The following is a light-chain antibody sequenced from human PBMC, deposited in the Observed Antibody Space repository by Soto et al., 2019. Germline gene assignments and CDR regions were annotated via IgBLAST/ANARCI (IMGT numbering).Light chain of an antibody. CDR2: DAS. V-gene: IGKV3-11*01. CDR3: QQRSSWPVT. CDR1: QSVSSC. Sequence: EIVLTQSPATLSLSPGERATLSCRASQSVSSCFAWYQQKPGQTPRLLIYDASNRATGIPARFSGSGSGTDFTLTISSLEPEDFAVYYCQQRSSWPVTFGQGTRVEIK. J-gene: IGKJ1*01.